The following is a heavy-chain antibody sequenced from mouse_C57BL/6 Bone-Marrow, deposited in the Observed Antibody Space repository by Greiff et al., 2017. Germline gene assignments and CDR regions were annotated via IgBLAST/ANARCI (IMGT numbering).Heavy chain of an antibody. CDR1: GYTFTSYW. D-gene: IGHD1-1*01. J-gene: IGHJ1*03. V-gene: IGHV1-53*01. Sequence: QFQLQQPGTELVKPGASVKLSCKASGYTFTSYWMHWVKQRPGQGLEWIGNINPSNGGTNYNEKFKSKATLTVDKSSSTAYMQLSSLTSEDSAVYYCARFTTVVAYYWYFDVWGTGTTVTVSS. CDR2: INPSNGGT. CDR3: ARFTTVVAYYWYFDV.